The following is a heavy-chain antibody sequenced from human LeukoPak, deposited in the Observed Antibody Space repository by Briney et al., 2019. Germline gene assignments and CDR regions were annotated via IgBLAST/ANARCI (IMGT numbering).Heavy chain of an antibody. V-gene: IGHV3-74*01. CDR2: INSDGSST. CDR3: AKDPDCSSTSCHSVDY. D-gene: IGHD2-2*01. Sequence: SGGSLRLSCAASGFTFSSYWMHWVRQAPGKGLVWVSRINSDGSSTSYADSVKGRFTISRDNAKNTLYLQMNSLRAEDTAVYYCAKDPDCSSTSCHSVDYWGQGTLVTVSS. CDR1: GFTFSSYW. J-gene: IGHJ4*02.